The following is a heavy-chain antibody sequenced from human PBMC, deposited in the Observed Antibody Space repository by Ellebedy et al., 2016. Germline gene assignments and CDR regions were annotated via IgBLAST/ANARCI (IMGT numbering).Heavy chain of an antibody. CDR3: ARPYSSTTRFDY. Sequence: GSLRLSCIVSGDSISSSPYFWGWIRQPPGKGLEWIGSIYRNGNTYYNPSLKSRVTISVDTSKNQFSLKLSSVTAADTSVYYCARPYSSTTRFDYWGQGTLVTVSS. J-gene: IGHJ4*02. CDR1: GDSISSSPYF. D-gene: IGHD6-13*01. V-gene: IGHV4-39*01. CDR2: IYRNGNT.